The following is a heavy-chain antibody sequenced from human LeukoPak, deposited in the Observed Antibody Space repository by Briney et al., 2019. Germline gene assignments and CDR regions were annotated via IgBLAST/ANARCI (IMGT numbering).Heavy chain of an antibody. V-gene: IGHV1-69*13. Sequence: ASVTVSCKASGGTFSSYAISWVRQAPGQGLEWMGGIIPIFGTANYAQKFQGRVTITADESTSTAYMELSSLRSEDTAVYYCARDTIIRCSGGSCYSGWFDPWGQGTLVTVSS. J-gene: IGHJ5*02. D-gene: IGHD2-15*01. CDR2: IIPIFGTA. CDR1: GGTFSSYA. CDR3: ARDTIIRCSGGSCYSGWFDP.